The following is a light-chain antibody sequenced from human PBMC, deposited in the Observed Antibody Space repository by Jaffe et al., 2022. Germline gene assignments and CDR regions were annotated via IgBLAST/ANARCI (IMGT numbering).Light chain of an antibody. Sequence: DIVMTQSPESLAVSLGERATINCKSSQSVLYSPNNKNYIAWYQQKPGQPPKLLLYWASTRQSGVPDRFSGSGSGTDFTLTISSLQAEDVAVYYCHQYYTPPFIFGPGTTVDIK. V-gene: IGKV4-1*01. CDR1: QSVLYSPNNKNY. J-gene: IGKJ3*01. CDR2: WAS. CDR3: HQYYTPPFI.